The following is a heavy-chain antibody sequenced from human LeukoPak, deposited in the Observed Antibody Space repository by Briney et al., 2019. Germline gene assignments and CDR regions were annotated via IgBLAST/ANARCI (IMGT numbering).Heavy chain of an antibody. CDR1: GFTFNNYA. V-gene: IGHV3-23*01. CDR3: AKDYGGGRRGVHDY. Sequence: GGSLRLSCAASGFTFNNYAMSCVRQAPGKGLEWVSTISGSGGSTYYADSVKGRFTISRDNSKNTLYLQMNSLRAEDTAVYYCAKDYGGGRRGVHDYWGQGTLVTVSS. J-gene: IGHJ4*02. CDR2: ISGSGGST. D-gene: IGHD3-10*01.